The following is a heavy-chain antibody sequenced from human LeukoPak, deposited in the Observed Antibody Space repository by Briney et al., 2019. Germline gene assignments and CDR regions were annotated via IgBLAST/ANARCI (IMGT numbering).Heavy chain of an antibody. D-gene: IGHD6-13*01. CDR1: GGSISSFY. V-gene: IGHV4-59*08. CDR3: ARSGYSSSHNWFDP. CDR2: IYYSGST. Sequence: SETLSLKCTVSGGSISSFYWIWIRQPPGKGLEGFGYIYYSGSTNYNPSLKSRVTISVDTSKNQFSLKLSSVTAADTAVYYCARSGYSSSHNWFDPWGQGTLVTVSS. J-gene: IGHJ5*02.